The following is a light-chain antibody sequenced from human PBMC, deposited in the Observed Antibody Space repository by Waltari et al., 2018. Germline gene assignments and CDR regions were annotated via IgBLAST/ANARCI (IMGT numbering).Light chain of an antibody. CDR3: QQYNTFRT. V-gene: IGKV1-5*03. J-gene: IGKJ1*01. CDR1: QRINSW. CDR2: KAS. Sequence: DIQMTPSPSTLSASVGDRVTITCRASQRINSWLAWYQQKPGKAPKLLIYKASTLESGVPSRFSGSGSGTEFTLTISSLQPDDFATYYCQQYNTFRTFGQGTKVEIK.